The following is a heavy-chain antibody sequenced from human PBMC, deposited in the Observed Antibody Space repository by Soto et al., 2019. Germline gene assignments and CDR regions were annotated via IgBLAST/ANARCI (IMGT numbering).Heavy chain of an antibody. CDR3: ATVRTVDFGYFYYYMDV. Sequence: SETLSLTCTVSGGSVSSGSYYWSWIRQPPGKGLEWIGYIYYSGSTNYNPSLKSRVTISVDTSKKQFSLKLSSVTAAGTAVYYCATVRTVDFGYFYYYMDVWGKGTTVTVSS. J-gene: IGHJ6*03. CDR1: GGSVSSGSYY. CDR2: IYYSGST. D-gene: IGHD2-2*03. V-gene: IGHV4-61*01.